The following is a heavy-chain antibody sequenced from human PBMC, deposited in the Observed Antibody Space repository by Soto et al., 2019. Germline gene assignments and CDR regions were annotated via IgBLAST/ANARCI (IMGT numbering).Heavy chain of an antibody. J-gene: IGHJ4*02. D-gene: IGHD6-19*01. V-gene: IGHV4-61*05. CDR3: ARVIGGWYEHDY. CDR2: IYYSGST. CDR1: CGSIISSSYY. Sequence: PSETLSLTCTLSCGSIISSSYYWGWIRQPPEKGLEWIGYIYYSGSTKCNTSLKSRVTISLDTSKNQFSLNLRSVTAADTAIYYCARVIGGWYEHDYWGQGTLVTVSS.